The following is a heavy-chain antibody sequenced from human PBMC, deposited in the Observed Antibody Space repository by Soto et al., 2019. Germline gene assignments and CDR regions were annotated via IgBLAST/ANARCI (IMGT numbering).Heavy chain of an antibody. J-gene: IGHJ6*02. V-gene: IGHV3-13*01. CDR1: GFTFSSYG. Sequence: GGSLRLSCAASGFTFSSYGMHWVRQATGKGLEWVSAIGTAGDTYYPGSVKGRFTISRENAKNSLYLQMNSLRAGDTAVYYCARGHYYYGMDVWGQGTTVTVSS. CDR2: IGTAGDT. CDR3: ARGHYYYGMDV.